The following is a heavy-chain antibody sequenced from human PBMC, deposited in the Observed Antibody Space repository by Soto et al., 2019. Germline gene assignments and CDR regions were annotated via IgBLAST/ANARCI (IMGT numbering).Heavy chain of an antibody. J-gene: IGHJ6*02. CDR2: TYYRSKWYN. CDR3: ASSIQLWARGFYYYYFMDV. Sequence: SQTLSLTCAISGDSVSSNSAAWNWIRQSPSRGLEWLGRTYYRSKWYNDYAVSVKSRITINPDTSKNQFSLQLNSVTPEDTAVYYCASSIQLWARGFYYYYFMDVWGQGTTVTVSS. CDR1: GDSVSSNSAA. V-gene: IGHV6-1*01. D-gene: IGHD5-18*01.